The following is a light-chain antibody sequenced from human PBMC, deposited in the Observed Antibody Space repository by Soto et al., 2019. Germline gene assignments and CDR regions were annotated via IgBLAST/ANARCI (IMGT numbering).Light chain of an antibody. CDR3: CSYAGSRIFV. CDR2: DVS. CDR1: SSDVGGYNY. V-gene: IGLV2-14*03. Sequence: QSALTQPASVSGSPGQSITISCTGTSSDVGGYNYVSWYQQHPGKAPKLMIYDVSDRPSGVSNRFSASKSGNTASLTISGLQAEDEADYYCCSYAGSRIFVFGTGTKVTVL. J-gene: IGLJ1*01.